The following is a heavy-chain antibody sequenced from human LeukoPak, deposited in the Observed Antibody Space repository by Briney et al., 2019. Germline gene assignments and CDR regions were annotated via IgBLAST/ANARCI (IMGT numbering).Heavy chain of an antibody. V-gene: IGHV4-39*07. CDR3: ARPKMAPYSSSWYGPFDY. CDR2: INHSGST. CDR1: GGSISSGGYY. Sequence: SETLSLTCTVSGGSISSGGYYWSWIRQPPGKGLEWIGEINHSGSTNYNPSLKSRVTISVDTSKNQFSLKLSSVTAADTAVYYCARPKMAPYSSSWYGPFDYWGQGTLVTVSS. J-gene: IGHJ4*02. D-gene: IGHD6-13*01.